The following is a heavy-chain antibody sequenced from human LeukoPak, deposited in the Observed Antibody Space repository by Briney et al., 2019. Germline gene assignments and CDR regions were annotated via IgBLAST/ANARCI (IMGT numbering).Heavy chain of an antibody. V-gene: IGHV3-72*01. Sequence: GGSLRLSCAVSGFIFSDHYMGWVRQAPGKGLEWVARTRNKANSYTTVYAASVKGRFTISRDESKNSLYLQMNSLITEDTAVYFCVRGFNSFDIWGQGTTVTVSS. CDR3: VRGFNSFDI. CDR1: GFIFSDHY. CDR2: TRNKANSYTT. D-gene: IGHD5-24*01. J-gene: IGHJ3*02.